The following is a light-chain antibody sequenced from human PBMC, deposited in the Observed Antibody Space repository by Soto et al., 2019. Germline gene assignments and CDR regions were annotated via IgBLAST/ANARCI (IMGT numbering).Light chain of an antibody. J-gene: IGKJ1*01. CDR3: QKYNSYSRT. Sequence: DLQMTQSPSTLSASLGDSVTITCRASQSISYWLAWYQQKTGKAPKLLIYDDSSLESGVPSRLSGSGSGTELNLTISRLQPDDFATYYCQKYNSYSRTCGQGTKVDIK. CDR1: QSISYW. V-gene: IGKV1-5*01. CDR2: DDS.